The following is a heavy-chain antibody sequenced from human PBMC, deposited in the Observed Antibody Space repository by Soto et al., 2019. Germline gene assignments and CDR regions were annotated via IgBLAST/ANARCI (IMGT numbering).Heavy chain of an antibody. CDR2: IYYSGST. CDR3: AGDEYYYDSSGYSGSGAFDY. J-gene: IGHJ4*02. V-gene: IGHV4-39*01. D-gene: IGHD3-22*01. CDR1: GGSISSSSYY. Sequence: SETLSLTCTVSGGSISSSSYYWGWIRQPPGKGLEWIGSIYYSGSTYYNPSLKSRVTISVDTSKNQFSLKLSSVTAADTAVYYCAGDEYYYDSSGYSGSGAFDYWGQGTLVTVSS.